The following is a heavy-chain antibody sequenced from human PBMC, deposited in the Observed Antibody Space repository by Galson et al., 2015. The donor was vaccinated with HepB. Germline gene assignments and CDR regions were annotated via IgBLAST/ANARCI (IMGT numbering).Heavy chain of an antibody. Sequence: SLRLSCAASRFTFSNYGMHWVRQAPGKGLEWVALIWHDGNNKFYAESVKGRFTISRDNSKNTLFLQMNRLRVEDTAVYYCARSVYQLPPPARLAMDVWGLGTTVTVS. CDR3: ARSVYQLPPPARLAMDV. CDR1: RFTFSNYG. V-gene: IGHV3-33*01. D-gene: IGHD2-2*01. CDR2: IWHDGNNK. J-gene: IGHJ6*02.